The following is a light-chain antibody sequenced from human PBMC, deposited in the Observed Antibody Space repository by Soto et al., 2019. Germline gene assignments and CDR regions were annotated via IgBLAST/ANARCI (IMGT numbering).Light chain of an antibody. CDR3: GTWDSSLSAVV. V-gene: IGLV2-11*01. CDR1: SSDVGGYDY. CDR2: DVT. J-gene: IGLJ2*01. Sequence: QSVLTQPRSVSGSPGQSVTISCTGTSSDVGGYDYVSWCQQHPGKAPKLLIYDVTRRPSGVPDRFSGSKSGNTASLGITGLQTGDEADYYCGTWDSSLSAVVFGGGTKVTVL.